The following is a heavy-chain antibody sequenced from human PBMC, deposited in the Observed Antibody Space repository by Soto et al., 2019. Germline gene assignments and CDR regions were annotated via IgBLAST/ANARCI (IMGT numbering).Heavy chain of an antibody. CDR3: AKRLQPAVGPFDC. V-gene: IGHV3-23*01. D-gene: IGHD2-15*01. CDR2: INPSGATT. Sequence: EVQLLESGGGLVQPGGSLRLSCAASGFTFSSYTMTWVRQAPGEGPEWVSIINPSGATTYYAGSVKGRFTISRDNSKHTLYLQMNSLRADDTAVYYCAKRLQPAVGPFDCWGLGTLVTVSS. CDR1: GFTFSSYT. J-gene: IGHJ4*02.